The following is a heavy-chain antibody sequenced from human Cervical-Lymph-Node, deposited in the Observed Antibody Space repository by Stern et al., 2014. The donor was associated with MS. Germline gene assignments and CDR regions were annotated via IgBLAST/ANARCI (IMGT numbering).Heavy chain of an antibody. V-gene: IGHV5-51*01. J-gene: IGHJ4*02. CDR2: IYPGDSDT. Sequence: VQLVESGAEVKKPGESLKISCKGSGYRFTANWIACVRQMPGKGLEWMGIIYPGDSDTRYSPSFQGQVTISADKSISTAYLQWSSLKASDTAMYYCARDYGDYAFDYWGQGTLVTVSS. CDR1: GYRFTANW. D-gene: IGHD4-17*01. CDR3: ARDYGDYAFDY.